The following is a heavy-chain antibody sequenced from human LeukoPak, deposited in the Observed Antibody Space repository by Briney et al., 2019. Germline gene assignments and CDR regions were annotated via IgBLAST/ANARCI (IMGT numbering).Heavy chain of an antibody. Sequence: GGSLRLSCVGTGFTFNNYWMNWVRQAPGKGLEWVANIKEDESEIYYVDSVQGRFTISRDNAKKSLFLELNSLRADDTAVFYCARDPGSSAFDLWGQGSLVTVST. CDR1: GFTFNNYW. CDR2: IKEDESEI. CDR3: ARDPGSSAFDL. D-gene: IGHD1-14*01. V-gene: IGHV3-7*01. J-gene: IGHJ4*02.